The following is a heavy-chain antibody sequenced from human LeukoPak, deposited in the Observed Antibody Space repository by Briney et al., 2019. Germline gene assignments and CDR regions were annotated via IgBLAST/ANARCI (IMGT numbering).Heavy chain of an antibody. V-gene: IGHV4-59*01. CDR3: AGGVSDFWSGYYGSSDY. CDR2: IYYSGST. D-gene: IGHD3-3*01. Sequence: SETLSLTCTVSGGSISSYYWSWIQQPPGKGLEWIGYIYYSGSTNYNPSLKSRVTISVDTSKNQFSLKLSSVTAADTAVYYCAGGVSDFWSGYYGSSDYWGQGTLVTVSS. J-gene: IGHJ4*02. CDR1: GGSISSYY.